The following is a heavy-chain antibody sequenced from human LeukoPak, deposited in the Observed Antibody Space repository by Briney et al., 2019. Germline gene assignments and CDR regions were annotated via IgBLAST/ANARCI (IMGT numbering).Heavy chain of an antibody. J-gene: IGHJ4*02. V-gene: IGHV4-39*01. CDR2: IYYSGST. Sequence: PSETLSLTCTVSGGSISSSSYYWGWIRQPPGKGLEWIGSIYYSGSTYYNPSLKSRVTISVDTSKNQFSLKLSPVTAADTAVYYCARLYYYDSSGYKNFDYWGQGTLVTVSS. D-gene: IGHD3-22*01. CDR1: GGSISSSSYY. CDR3: ARLYYYDSSGYKNFDY.